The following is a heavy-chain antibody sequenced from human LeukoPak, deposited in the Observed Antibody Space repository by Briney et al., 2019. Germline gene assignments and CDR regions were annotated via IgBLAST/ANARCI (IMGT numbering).Heavy chain of an antibody. Sequence: ASVKVSCKASGYTFTSYGISWVRQAPGQGLEWMGWISAYNGNTNYAQKLQGRVTMTEDTSTDTAYMELSSLRSEDTAVYYCAGDILTGYYDYWGQGTLVTVSS. CDR2: ISAYNGNT. J-gene: IGHJ4*02. CDR3: AGDILTGYYDY. D-gene: IGHD3-9*01. V-gene: IGHV1-18*01. CDR1: GYTFTSYG.